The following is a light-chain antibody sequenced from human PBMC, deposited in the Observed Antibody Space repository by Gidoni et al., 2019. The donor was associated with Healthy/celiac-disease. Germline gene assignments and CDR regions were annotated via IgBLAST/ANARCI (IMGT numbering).Light chain of an antibody. CDR2: AAS. Sequence: DIQMTQSPSSLSASVGDRVTITCRASQSISSYLNWYQQKPGKDPKVLIYAASNLQSGVPSRSSGSGSGTDFTLTISSLQPEDFATYYCQQSYTTLTWTFGQGTKVEIK. CDR1: QSISSY. V-gene: IGKV1-39*01. J-gene: IGKJ1*01. CDR3: QQSYTTLTWT.